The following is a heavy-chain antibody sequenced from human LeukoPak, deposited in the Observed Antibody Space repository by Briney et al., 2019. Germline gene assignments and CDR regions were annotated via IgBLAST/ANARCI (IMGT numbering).Heavy chain of an antibody. CDR1: VYTFTSYD. D-gene: IGHD3-3*01. Sequence: ASVKVSCKASVYTFTSYDINWVRQATGQGLEWMGWMNPNSGNTGYAQKFQGRVTMTRNTSISTAYMELSSLRSEDTAVHYCARNLITIFGVVIQAFAYWGQGTLVTVSS. CDR3: ARNLITIFGVVIQAFAY. J-gene: IGHJ4*02. V-gene: IGHV1-8*01. CDR2: MNPNSGNT.